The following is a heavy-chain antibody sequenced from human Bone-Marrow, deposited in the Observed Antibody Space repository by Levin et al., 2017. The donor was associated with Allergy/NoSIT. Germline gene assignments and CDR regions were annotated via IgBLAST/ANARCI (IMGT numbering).Heavy chain of an antibody. D-gene: IGHD1-1*01. CDR1: GDSISSSNYY. CDR3: ARFQVHTIRCN. J-gene: IGHJ4*02. Sequence: KASETLSLTCTVSGDSISSSNYYSGWIRQPPGKGLEWIGTINHSGSTYYNPSLRSRVTISVDTSKNQFSLRLSSVTAADTAVYYCARFQVHTIRCNWGQGALVTVSS. CDR2: INHSGST. V-gene: IGHV4-39*01.